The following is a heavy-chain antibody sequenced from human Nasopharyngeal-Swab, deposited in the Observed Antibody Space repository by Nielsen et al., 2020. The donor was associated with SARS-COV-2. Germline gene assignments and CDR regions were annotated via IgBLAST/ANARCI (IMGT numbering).Heavy chain of an antibody. CDR1: GFSFNNYN. V-gene: IGHV3-21*01. CDR3: ARDGLDYDFWSAYFMDV. J-gene: IGHJ6*02. Sequence: GEALKNSSEAYGFSFNNYNFNWVSQAPGKGQEGVSSISSSSSYIYYADSVKGRFTIPRDNAKNSLYLQMNSLRAEDTAVYYCARDGLDYDFWSAYFMDVWGQGTTVTVSS. D-gene: IGHD3-3*01. CDR2: ISSSSSYI.